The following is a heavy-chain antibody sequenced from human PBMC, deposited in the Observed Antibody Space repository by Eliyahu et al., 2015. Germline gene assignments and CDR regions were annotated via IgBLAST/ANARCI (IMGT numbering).Heavy chain of an antibody. Sequence: EVQLVESGGGLXQPGGSLRLSCAASGFSVSSFYMXWVRQAPGKGLEWVSVIYSGGSTYSAKSVRGRFIVSRDESDNTVHLQXNSLRAEDTAVYYCARAEVPAAFDHWGQGTLVTVSS. D-gene: IGHD2-2*01. CDR2: IYSGGST. V-gene: IGHV3-53*01. CDR3: ARAEVPAAFDH. CDR1: GFSVSSFY. J-gene: IGHJ4*02.